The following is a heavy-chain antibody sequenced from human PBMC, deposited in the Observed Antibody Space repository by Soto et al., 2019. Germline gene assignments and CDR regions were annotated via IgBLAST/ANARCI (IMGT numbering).Heavy chain of an antibody. V-gene: IGHV3-21*06. CDR1: GFTFTRYS. CDR2: ISSTTNYI. Sequence: GGSLRLSCASSGFTFTRYSMNWVRQAPGKGLELVSSISSTTNYIYYGDSMKGQFTISIYNPKNSLYLEKNSPKAEDTTVYYCARESEDLTPKFDYWGQGTLVTVSS. J-gene: IGHJ4*02. CDR3: ARESEDLTPKFDY.